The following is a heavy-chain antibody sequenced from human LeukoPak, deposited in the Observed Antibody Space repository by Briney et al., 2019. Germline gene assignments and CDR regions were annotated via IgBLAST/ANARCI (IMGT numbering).Heavy chain of an antibody. Sequence: SETLSLTCAVYGGSFSGYYWSWIRQPPGKGLEWIGNIYYSGSTYYNPSLKSRVTISVDTSKNQFSLKLSSVTAADTAVYYCARETPYGSGSYPFDYWGQGILVTVSS. CDR1: GGSFSGYY. D-gene: IGHD3-10*01. CDR3: ARETPYGSGSYPFDY. V-gene: IGHV4-34*01. CDR2: IYYSGST. J-gene: IGHJ4*02.